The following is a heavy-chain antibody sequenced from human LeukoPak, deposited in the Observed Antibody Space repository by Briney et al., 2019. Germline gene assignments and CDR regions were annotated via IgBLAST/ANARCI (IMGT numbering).Heavy chain of an antibody. Sequence: GGSLRLSCAASGFTFSSYAMSWVRQAPGKGLEWVSAISGSGGSTYYADSVKGRFTISRDNSKNTLYLQMNSLRAEDTVVYYCAKGGYSSGWTDYWGQGTLVTVSS. D-gene: IGHD6-19*01. CDR2: ISGSGGST. CDR3: AKGGYSSGWTDY. CDR1: GFTFSSYA. J-gene: IGHJ4*02. V-gene: IGHV3-23*01.